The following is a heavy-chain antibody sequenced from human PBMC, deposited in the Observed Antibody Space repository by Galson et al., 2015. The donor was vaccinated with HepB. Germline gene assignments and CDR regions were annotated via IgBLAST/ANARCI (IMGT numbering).Heavy chain of an antibody. CDR3: TTVYEWLVLWFDP. D-gene: IGHD6-19*01. CDR2: IKSKTDGGTT. J-gene: IGHJ5*02. Sequence: SLRLSCAASGFTFSNAWMSWVRQAPGKGLEWVGRIKSKTDGGTTDYAAPVKGRFTISRDDSKNTLYLQMNSLKTEDTAVYYCTTVYEWLVLWFDPWGQGTLVTVSS. V-gene: IGHV3-15*01. CDR1: GFTFSNAW.